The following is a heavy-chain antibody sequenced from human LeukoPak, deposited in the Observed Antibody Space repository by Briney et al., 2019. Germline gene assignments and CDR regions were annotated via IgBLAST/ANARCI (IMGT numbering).Heavy chain of an antibody. J-gene: IGHJ3*02. V-gene: IGHV1-2*02. CDR1: ENTFSGYY. CDR3: ARIDIVVVPAYDAFDI. D-gene: IGHD2-2*01. Sequence: GASVKVSCKASENTFSGYYLHWVRQAPGQGLEWMGWINPSGGTNYAQQFQGRVTMTRDTSISTAYMELSRLRSDDTAVYYCARIDIVVVPAYDAFDIWGQGTMVTVSS. CDR2: INPSGGT.